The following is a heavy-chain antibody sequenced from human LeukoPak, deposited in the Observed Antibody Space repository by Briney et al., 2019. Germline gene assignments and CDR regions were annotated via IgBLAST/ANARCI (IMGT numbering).Heavy chain of an antibody. CDR2: INPNSGGT. J-gene: IGHJ6*02. V-gene: IGHV1-2*04. D-gene: IGHD6-19*01. Sequence: ASVKVSCKASGYTFTGYYMHWVRQAPGQGLEWMGWINPNSGGTNYAQKFQGWVTMTRDTSISTAYMELSRLRSDDTAVYYYAREVTGYSSGWPSLYYYGMDVWGQGTTVTVSS. CDR1: GYTFTGYY. CDR3: AREVTGYSSGWPSLYYYGMDV.